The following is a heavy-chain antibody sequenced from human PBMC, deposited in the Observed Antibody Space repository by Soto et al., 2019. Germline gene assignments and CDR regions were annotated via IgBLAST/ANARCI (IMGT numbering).Heavy chain of an antibody. CDR1: GFTLSSYS. Sequence: EVQLVESGGGLVQPGGSLRLSCAASGFTLSSYSMHWVRQAPGKGLEWVSYISGSGGTIYYADSVKGRFTISRDNAKNSLSVQMNSLRDDDTAVYFCARETGLRSSCWSYYFDFWGQGTRVTVSS. CDR3: ARETGLRSSCWSYYFDF. CDR2: ISGSGGTI. J-gene: IGHJ4*02. D-gene: IGHD6-19*01. V-gene: IGHV3-48*02.